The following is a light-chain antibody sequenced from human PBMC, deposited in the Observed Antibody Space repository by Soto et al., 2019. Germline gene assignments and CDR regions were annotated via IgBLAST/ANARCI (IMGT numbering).Light chain of an antibody. V-gene: IGLV1-40*01. J-gene: IGLJ1*01. CDR3: QSSDSSLSGSRV. CDR2: GNS. Sequence: QSVLTQPPSVSGAPGQRVTISCTGSSSNIGAGYDVHWYQQLPGTAPKLLIYGNSNRPSGVPDRFSGSKSGTSASLAITGLQAEDESHYYCQSSDSSLSGSRVFGTGTKLTVL. CDR1: SSNIGAGYD.